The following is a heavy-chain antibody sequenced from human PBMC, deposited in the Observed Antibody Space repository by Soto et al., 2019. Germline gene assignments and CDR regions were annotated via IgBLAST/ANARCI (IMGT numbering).Heavy chain of an antibody. CDR1: GYTFTGYY. J-gene: IGHJ3*02. CDR3: ATPWGEAAAGYDAFDI. V-gene: IGHV1-2*04. CDR2: INPNSGGT. Sequence: ASVKVSCKASGYTFTGYYMHWVRQAPGQGLEWMGWINPNSGGTNYAQKFQGWVTMTRDTSISTAYMELSRLRSDDTAVYYCATPWGEAAAGYDAFDIWGQGTMFTVSS. D-gene: IGHD6-13*01.